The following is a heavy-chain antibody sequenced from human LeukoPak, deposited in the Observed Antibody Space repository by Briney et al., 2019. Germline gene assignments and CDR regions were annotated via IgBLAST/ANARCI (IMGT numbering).Heavy chain of an antibody. CDR1: GYTLTELS. CDR3: ARDYYDSSGYYYGY. J-gene: IGHJ4*02. D-gene: IGHD3-22*01. CDR2: FDPEDGET. V-gene: IGHV1-24*01. Sequence: ASVKVSCKVSGYTLTELSMHWVRQAPGKGLEWMGGFDPEDGETIYAQKFQGRVTMTEDTSTDTAYMELRSLRSDDTAVYYCARDYYDSSGYYYGYWGQGTLVTVSS.